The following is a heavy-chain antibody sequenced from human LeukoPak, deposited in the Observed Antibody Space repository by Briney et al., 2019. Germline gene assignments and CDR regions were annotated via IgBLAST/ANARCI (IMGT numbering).Heavy chain of an antibody. J-gene: IGHJ4*02. V-gene: IGHV6-1*01. CDR1: GDSVSSNSAA. Sequence: SQTLSLTCVISGDSVSSNSAAWNWIRQSPSRGLEWLGRTYYRSKWYSHYAVSMKSRITVNPDTSKNQFSLQLNSVTPEDTAVYYCARFYRKLFDYWGQGTLVTVSS. CDR2: TYYRSKWYS. CDR3: ARFYRKLFDY.